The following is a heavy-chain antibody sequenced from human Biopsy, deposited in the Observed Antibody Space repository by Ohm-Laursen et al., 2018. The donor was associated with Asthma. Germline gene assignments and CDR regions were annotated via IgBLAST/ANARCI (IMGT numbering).Heavy chain of an antibody. CDR1: EFSFSNYG. V-gene: IGHV3-30*18. CDR3: AKRRGYSDLTDFDH. D-gene: IGHD3-3*01. CDR2: VSYDGGVA. Sequence: SLRLSCAASEFSFSNYGMHWVRQAPGKGLEWVAVVSYDGGVAHYADSMKGRFTISRDNAKSTLYLQMNRLRTDDTAVYFCAKRRGYSDLTDFDHWGQGTLVTVSS. J-gene: IGHJ4*02.